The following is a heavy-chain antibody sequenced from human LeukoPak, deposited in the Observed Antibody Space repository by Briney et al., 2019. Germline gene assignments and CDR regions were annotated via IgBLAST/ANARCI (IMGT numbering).Heavy chain of an antibody. Sequence: SETLSLTCTVSGASISSYYWSWIRQPPGKGLEWIGYIYYSGSTNYNPSLESRVTISVDTSKNQFSLKLSSVTAADTAVYYCARDSAVSGYYYYGMDVWGQGTTVTVSS. CDR2: IYYSGST. D-gene: IGHD6-19*01. V-gene: IGHV4-59*01. J-gene: IGHJ6*02. CDR1: GASISSYY. CDR3: ARDSAVSGYYYYGMDV.